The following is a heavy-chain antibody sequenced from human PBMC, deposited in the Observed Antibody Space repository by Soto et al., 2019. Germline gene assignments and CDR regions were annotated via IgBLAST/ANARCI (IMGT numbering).Heavy chain of an antibody. CDR2: VSHDGRNT. J-gene: IGHJ4*02. Sequence: VQLVESGGGVVQPGRSLRLSCAASGFIFSDYAMHWVRQAPGKGLEWVAVVSHDGRNTHYADSVKGRFTISRDSSKNTVSLEMTSLRAEDTGVYYCAKGGRQWLVTSGFHYWGQGALVTVSS. CDR1: GFIFSDYA. V-gene: IGHV3-30*18. D-gene: IGHD6-19*01. CDR3: AKGGRQWLVTSGFHY.